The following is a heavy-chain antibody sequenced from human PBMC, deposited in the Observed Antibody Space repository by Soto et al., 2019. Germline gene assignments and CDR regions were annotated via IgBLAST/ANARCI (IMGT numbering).Heavy chain of an antibody. J-gene: IGHJ4*02. CDR3: ARDTGWGLGF. V-gene: IGHV4-4*02. D-gene: IGHD6-19*01. CDR2: IYYSGGT. Sequence: QVQLQESGPGLVRPSGTLSLTCAVSGDSINSNYCWTWVRQPPGKGLEWIAEIYYSGGTSYNPSLKRRVPTSMDKSKNQFSLNLTSVTAAYTAMYYCARDTGWGLGFWGQGTLVTVSS. CDR1: GDSINSNYC.